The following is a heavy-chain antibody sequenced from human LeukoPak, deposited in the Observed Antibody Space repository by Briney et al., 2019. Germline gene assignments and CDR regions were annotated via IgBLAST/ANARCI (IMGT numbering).Heavy chain of an antibody. V-gene: IGHV6-1*01. CDR1: GDSVSSNSAA. CDR2: TYYRSKWSN. J-gene: IGHJ4*02. Sequence: SQTLSLICAISGDSVSSNSAAWNWIRQSPSRGLEWLGRTYYRSKWSNNYAVSVKSRITINPDTSKNQFSLHLNSVTPEDTAVYYCASGNSGFIDYWGQGTLVTVSS. CDR3: ASGNSGFIDY. D-gene: IGHD5-12*01.